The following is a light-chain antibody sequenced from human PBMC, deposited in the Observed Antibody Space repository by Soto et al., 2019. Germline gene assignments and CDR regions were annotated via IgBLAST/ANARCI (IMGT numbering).Light chain of an antibody. CDR2: AAS. CDR1: LGIRND. J-gene: IGKJ2*01. CDR3: LQDYNYPYT. V-gene: IGKV1-6*01. Sequence: AIQMTQSPSALSASVGDRVTITSRASLGIRNDLGWFQQKSGKAPNLLIYAASSLQSGVPSRFSGSKSGTDFSLTISSLQPEDFATYYCLQDYNYPYTFGHGTKLEIK.